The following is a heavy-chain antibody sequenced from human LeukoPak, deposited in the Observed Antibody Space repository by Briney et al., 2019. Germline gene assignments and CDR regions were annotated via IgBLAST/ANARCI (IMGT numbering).Heavy chain of an antibody. Sequence: GGSLRLSCAASGFTFSDYTMNWVRQAPGKGLEWVSSISSRSDYIHYADSVKGRFTISRGNAENSLFLQMNSLRADDTAVYYCARGSSGGDNWGQGTLVTVSS. J-gene: IGHJ4*02. D-gene: IGHD3-22*01. CDR2: ISSRSDYI. CDR3: ARGSSGGDN. CDR1: GFTFSDYT. V-gene: IGHV3-21*01.